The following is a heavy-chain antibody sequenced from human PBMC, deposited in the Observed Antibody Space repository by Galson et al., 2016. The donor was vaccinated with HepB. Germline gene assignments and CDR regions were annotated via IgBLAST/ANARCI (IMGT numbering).Heavy chain of an antibody. D-gene: IGHD5-12*01. Sequence: SVKVSCKASGYTFNNYYMHWVRQAPGQGPEWMGIINPSGDSTTYAQKFHGRVTMTRDTSTSTAYVELISLTSEDTAVYYCARVGEDIVATTAGFGHWGQGTLVTVSS. V-gene: IGHV1-46*02. J-gene: IGHJ4*02. CDR3: ARVGEDIVATTAGFGH. CDR2: INPSGDST. CDR1: GYTFNNYY.